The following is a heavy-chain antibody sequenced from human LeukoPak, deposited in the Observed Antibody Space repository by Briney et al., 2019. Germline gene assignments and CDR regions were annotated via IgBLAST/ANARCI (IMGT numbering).Heavy chain of an antibody. D-gene: IGHD3-10*01. CDR3: ARDPPGFLYYFDY. CDR2: ISSRGSTI. V-gene: IGHV3-48*03. Sequence: GGSLRLSCAASGFTFSSCEMNWVRQAPGKGLEWVSYISSRGSTIYYADSVKGRFTISRDNAKNSLYLQMNSLRAEDTAVYYCARDPPGFLYYFDYWGQGTLVTVSS. CDR1: GFTFSSCE. J-gene: IGHJ4*02.